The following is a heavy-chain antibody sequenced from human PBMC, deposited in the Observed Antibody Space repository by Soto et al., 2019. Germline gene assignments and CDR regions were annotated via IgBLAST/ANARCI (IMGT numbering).Heavy chain of an antibody. CDR2: FYHSGNS. V-gene: IGHV4-59*01. Sequence: SETLSLTFSVSGVSIRRYYWSWIRQSPEKGLEWIGYFYHSGNSNYNPYLKSRVTISVDTSKNKLSLSLRSVTAADTAVYFCARISSVDPYGYVNGGLDVWGQGTTVTVSS. CDR1: GVSIRRYY. D-gene: IGHD5-18*01. J-gene: IGHJ6*02. CDR3: ARISSVDPYGYVNGGLDV.